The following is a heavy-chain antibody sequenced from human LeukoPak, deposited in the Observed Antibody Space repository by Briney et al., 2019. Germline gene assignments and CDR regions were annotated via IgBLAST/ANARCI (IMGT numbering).Heavy chain of an antibody. CDR2: IKSNKDGGTA. V-gene: IGHV3-15*01. J-gene: IGHJ5*02. D-gene: IGHD2-2*01. Sequence: GGSLRLSCAVSGVNFRGGWMAWVRQAPRKGLEGVGHIKSNKDGGTAHYAAPVMGRFTISRDDSKDTLYLQLDSLKIEDTDVYYCTTFTSMACGQGVLVTVSP. CDR3: TTFTSMA. CDR1: GVNFRGGW.